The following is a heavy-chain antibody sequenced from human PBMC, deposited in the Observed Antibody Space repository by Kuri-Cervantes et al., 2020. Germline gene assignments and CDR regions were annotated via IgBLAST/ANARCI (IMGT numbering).Heavy chain of an antibody. CDR2: IYPGDSDT. CDR3: ARHGLGDGDAFDI. D-gene: IGHD2-21*02. Sequence: GGSLRLSCKGSGYSFTSYWIGWVRQMPGKGLEWMGIIYPGDSDTRYSPSFQGQVTISADKSISTAYLQWSSLKASDTAMYYCARHGLGDGDAFDIWGQGTMVIVSS. J-gene: IGHJ3*02. V-gene: IGHV5-51*01. CDR1: GYSFTSYW.